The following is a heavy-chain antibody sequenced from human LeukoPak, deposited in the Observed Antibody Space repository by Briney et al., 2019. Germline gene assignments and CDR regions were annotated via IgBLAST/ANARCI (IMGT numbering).Heavy chain of an antibody. CDR3: ARAGWIITSGIDY. CDR1: GYSISRGYY. D-gene: IGHD3-10*01. V-gene: IGHV4-38-2*01. Sequence: SETLSLTCGVSGYSISRGYYWAWIRQPPGTGLEWIGTIYHTGSPYYTPSLGSRVTISVDTSKNEFSLNLNSVTAADTAVYYCARAGWIITSGIDYWGQGALVTVSS. J-gene: IGHJ4*02. CDR2: IYHTGSP.